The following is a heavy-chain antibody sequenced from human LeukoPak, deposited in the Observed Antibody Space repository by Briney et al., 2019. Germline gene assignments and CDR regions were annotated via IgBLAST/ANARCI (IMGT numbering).Heavy chain of an antibody. CDR2: ISSDGSST. D-gene: IGHD6-6*01. V-gene: IGHV3-74*03. CDR1: GFTFRNHW. Sequence: GGSLRLSCAASGFTFRNHWMHWVRQTPGKGLVWVSRISSDGSSTTYADSVKGRFTISRDNPKNTLYLQMNNLRAEDTAMYYCARDQRVTGRPDIDYWGQGTLVIVSS. J-gene: IGHJ4*02. CDR3: ARDQRVTGRPDIDY.